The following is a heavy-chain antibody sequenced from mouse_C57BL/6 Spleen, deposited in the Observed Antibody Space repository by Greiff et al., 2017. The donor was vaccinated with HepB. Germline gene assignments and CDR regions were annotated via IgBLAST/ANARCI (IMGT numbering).Heavy chain of an antibody. D-gene: IGHD1-1*01. CDR3: ARDYYGSSPWFAY. J-gene: IGHJ3*01. Sequence: QVQLQQSGPELVKPGASVKISCKASGYAFSSSWMNWVKQRPGKGLEWIGRIYPGDGDTNYNGKFKGKATLTADKSSSTAYMQLSSLTSEDSAVYFCARDYYGSSPWFAYWGQGTLVTVSA. V-gene: IGHV1-82*01. CDR2: IYPGDGDT. CDR1: GYAFSSSW.